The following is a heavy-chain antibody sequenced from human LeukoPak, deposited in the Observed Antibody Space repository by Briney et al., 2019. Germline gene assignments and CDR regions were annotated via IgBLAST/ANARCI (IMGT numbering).Heavy chain of an antibody. J-gene: IGHJ4*02. V-gene: IGHV1-2*02. CDR3: AIGITTFGVVTEFDY. CDR1: GYTFTGYY. CDR2: INPNSGGT. D-gene: IGHD3-3*01. Sequence: ASVKVSCKASGYTFTGYYMHWVRQAPGQGLEWMGWINPNSGGTNYAQKFQGRVTMTRDTSISTAYMELSRLRSDDTAVYYCAIGITTFGVVTEFDYWGQGTLVTVSS.